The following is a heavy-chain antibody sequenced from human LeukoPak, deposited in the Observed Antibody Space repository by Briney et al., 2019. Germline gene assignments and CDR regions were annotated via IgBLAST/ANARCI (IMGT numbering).Heavy chain of an antibody. CDR3: AKGGSRGATPYYFDY. Sequence: PGGSLRLSCAASGFTFSDYYMSWIRQAPGKGLKWVSYISSSGSTYYADSVKGRFTISRDNAKNSLYLQMNSLRAEDTAVYFCAKGGSRGATPYYFDYWGQGTLVTVSS. V-gene: IGHV3-11*01. J-gene: IGHJ4*02. CDR2: ISSSGST. CDR1: GFTFSDYY. D-gene: IGHD1-26*01.